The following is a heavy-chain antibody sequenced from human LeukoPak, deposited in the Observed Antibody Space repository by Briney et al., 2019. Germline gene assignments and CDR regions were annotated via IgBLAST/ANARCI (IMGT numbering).Heavy chain of an antibody. V-gene: IGHV1-69*13. CDR3: ATRKRDNYDFWSGYYLYYYYMDV. CDR1: GYTFTGYY. Sequence: SVKVSCKASGYTFTGYYMHWVRQAPGQGLEWMGGIIPIFGTANYAQKFQGRVTITADESTGTAYMELSSLRSEDTAVYYCATRKRDNYDFWSGYYLYYYYMDVWGKGTTVTVSS. D-gene: IGHD3-3*01. J-gene: IGHJ6*03. CDR2: IIPIFGTA.